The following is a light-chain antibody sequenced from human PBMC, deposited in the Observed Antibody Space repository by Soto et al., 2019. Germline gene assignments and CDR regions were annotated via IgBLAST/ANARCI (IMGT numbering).Light chain of an antibody. CDR3: QQYKRYSKT. J-gene: IGKJ1*01. Sequence: IQLIQSPSSLSASVGDRVTITWRASQDISSSLAWYQQKPGKAPKLLIYAASILQSGVPSRFSGSGFGTDFTLTISSLQPDDFATYYCQQYKRYSKTFGQGTK. V-gene: IGKV1-9*01. CDR1: QDISSS. CDR2: AAS.